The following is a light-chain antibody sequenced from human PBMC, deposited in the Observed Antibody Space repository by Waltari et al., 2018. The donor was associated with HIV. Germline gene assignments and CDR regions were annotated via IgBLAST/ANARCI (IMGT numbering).Light chain of an antibody. CDR1: QSVSSSH. J-gene: IGKJ1*01. CDR3: QQYGSSLWT. CDR2: AAS. V-gene: IGKV3-20*01. Sequence: EIVLTQSPGTLSLSPGERVILSCRASQSVSSSHLAWYQQKPGQAPRLVIYAASSRATGIPDRCSGSGSGTDFTLTISRLEPEDFAVYYCQQYGSSLWTFGQGTKVEAK.